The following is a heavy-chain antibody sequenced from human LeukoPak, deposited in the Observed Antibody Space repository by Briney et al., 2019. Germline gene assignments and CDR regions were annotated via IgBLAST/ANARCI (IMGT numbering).Heavy chain of an antibody. CDR1: GYTFTSYD. V-gene: IGHV1-8*01. J-gene: IGHJ5*02. D-gene: IGHD1-26*01. Sequence: ASVKVSCKASGYTFTSYDINWVRQATGQGLEWMGWMNPNSGNTGYAQKFQGRVTMTRNTSISTAYMELSSLRSEDTAVYYCARGSDEGSNTWNWFDPWGQGTLVTVSS. CDR3: ARGSDEGSNTWNWFDP. CDR2: MNPNSGNT.